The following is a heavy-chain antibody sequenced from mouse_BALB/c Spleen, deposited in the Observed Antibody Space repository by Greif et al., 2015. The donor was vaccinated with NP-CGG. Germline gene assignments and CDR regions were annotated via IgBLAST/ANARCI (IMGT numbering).Heavy chain of an antibody. D-gene: IGHD2-2*01. CDR1: GFNIKDTY. Sequence: EVQLQESGAELVKPGASVKLSCTASGFNIKDTYMHWVKQRPEQGLEWIGRIDPANGNTKYDPKFQGKATITADTSSNTAYLQLSSLTSEDTAVYYCARGGWLRPYAMDYWGQGTSVTVSS. V-gene: IGHV14-3*02. J-gene: IGHJ4*01. CDR2: IDPANGNT. CDR3: ARGGWLRPYAMDY.